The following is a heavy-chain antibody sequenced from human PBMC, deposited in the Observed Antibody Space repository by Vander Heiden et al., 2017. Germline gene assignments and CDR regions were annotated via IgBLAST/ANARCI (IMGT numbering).Heavy chain of an antibody. V-gene: IGHV4-31*03. CDR3: ARRSRDSSGYHFDY. CDR2: ISYSWST. D-gene: IGHD3-22*01. Sequence: QAQLQESGPGLVKPSLIPSLTCSVSGGSSSDSDYDGDWIRQHPRKGLELIAYISYSWSTSYNPSLKSRISIAVDTSKNQFSLRLSSVTAADTAVYYCARRSRDSSGYHFDYWGQGTLVTVSS. J-gene: IGHJ4*02. CDR1: GGSSSDSDYD.